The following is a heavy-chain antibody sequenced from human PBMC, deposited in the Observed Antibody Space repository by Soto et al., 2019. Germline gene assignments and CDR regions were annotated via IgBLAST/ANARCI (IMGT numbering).Heavy chain of an antibody. CDR2: INPNSGDT. Sequence: GASVKVSCKASGYTFTGYYVHWVRQAPGQGLESMGWINPNSGDTYLAQRFQGRVTMNRDTSIGTAYMELRGLTSDDTAEYYCAKGGAIVAAGTRVYLYNAMDVWGQGTTVTVSS. CDR3: AKGGAIVAAGTRVYLYNAMDV. D-gene: IGHD1-26*01. CDR1: GYTFTGYY. J-gene: IGHJ6*02. V-gene: IGHV1-2*02.